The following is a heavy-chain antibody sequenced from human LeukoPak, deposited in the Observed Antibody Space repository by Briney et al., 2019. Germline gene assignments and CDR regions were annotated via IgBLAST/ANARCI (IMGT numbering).Heavy chain of an antibody. J-gene: IGHJ4*02. CDR2: IYYSGST. CDR3: ARGRGSRRYCSGGSCYSFPFDY. Sequence: SETLSLTCTVSGGSISSSSYYWGWIRQPPGKGLEWIGSIYYSGSTYYNPSLKSRVTISVDTSKNQFSLKLSSVTAADTAVCYCARGRGSRRYCSGGSCYSFPFDYWGQGTLVTVSS. CDR1: GGSISSSSYY. D-gene: IGHD2-15*01. V-gene: IGHV4-39*01.